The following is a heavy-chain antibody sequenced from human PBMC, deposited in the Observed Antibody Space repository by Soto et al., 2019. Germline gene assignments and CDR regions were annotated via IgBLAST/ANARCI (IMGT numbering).Heavy chain of an antibody. CDR3: ARAPSHGWYQHFDY. CDR1: GYGFANYW. J-gene: IGHJ4*02. D-gene: IGHD6-19*01. Sequence: GESLKISCEASGYGFANYWIGWVRQMPGKGLEWMGIIYPGDSDTTYSPSFQGHVTISADKSSSTAYPQWSSLEASDTAIYYCARAPSHGWYQHFDYWGQGTLVTVSS. CDR2: IYPGDSDT. V-gene: IGHV5-51*01.